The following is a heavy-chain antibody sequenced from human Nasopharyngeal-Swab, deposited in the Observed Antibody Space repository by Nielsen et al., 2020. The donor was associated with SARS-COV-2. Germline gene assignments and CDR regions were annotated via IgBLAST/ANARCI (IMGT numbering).Heavy chain of an antibody. Sequence: GGSLRLSCAASGFTLSSHAMTWVRQAPGKGLEWVSVTEIGGTTHYADSVKGRFSISRDSSTNTLYLQMNNVRAEDTAVYYCARDLGGGYCTTTNCPGSWGQGTLVTVSS. J-gene: IGHJ1*01. V-gene: IGHV3-53*01. D-gene: IGHD2-2*01. CDR1: GFTLSSHA. CDR3: ARDLGGGYCTTTNCPGS. CDR2: TEIGGTT.